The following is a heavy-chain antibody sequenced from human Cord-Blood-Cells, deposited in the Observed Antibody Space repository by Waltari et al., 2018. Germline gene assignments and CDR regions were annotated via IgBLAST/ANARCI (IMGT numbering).Heavy chain of an antibody. D-gene: IGHD1-26*01. Sequence: QVQLVQSGAEVKKPGASVKVSCKASGYTFTGYYMHWVRQAPGQGLEWMGWINPNSGGTNYAQKCQGRVTMTRDTSISTAYMELSRLRSDDTAVYYCAREISAGSPNFDYWGQGTLVTVSS. CDR2: INPNSGGT. J-gene: IGHJ4*02. V-gene: IGHV1-2*02. CDR1: GYTFTGYY. CDR3: AREISAGSPNFDY.